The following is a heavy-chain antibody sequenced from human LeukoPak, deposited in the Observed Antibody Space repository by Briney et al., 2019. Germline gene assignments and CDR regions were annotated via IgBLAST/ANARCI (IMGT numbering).Heavy chain of an antibody. CDR2: INPNSGGT. D-gene: IGHD3-22*01. V-gene: IGHV1-2*02. J-gene: IGHJ3*02. CDR3: ARTLLPRYYYDSSGYSLDAFDI. CDR1: GYTFTGYY. Sequence: GASVKVSCKASGYTFTGYYMHWVRQAPGQGLEWMGEINPNSGGTNYAQKFQGRVTMTRDTSISTAYMELSRLRSDDTAVYYCARTLLPRYYYDSSGYSLDAFDIWGQGTMVTVSS.